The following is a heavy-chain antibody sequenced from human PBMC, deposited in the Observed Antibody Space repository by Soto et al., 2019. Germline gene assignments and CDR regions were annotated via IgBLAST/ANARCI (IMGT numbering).Heavy chain of an antibody. Sequence: SETLSLTCTVSGGSISSSSYYWGWIRQPPGKGLEWIGSIYYSGSTYYNPSLKSRVTISVDTSKNQFSLKLSSVTAADTAVYYCARRDMYYYDSSGYGGWFDPWGQGTLVTVSS. CDR1: GGSISSSSYY. V-gene: IGHV4-39*01. CDR3: ARRDMYYYDSSGYGGWFDP. CDR2: IYYSGST. D-gene: IGHD3-22*01. J-gene: IGHJ5*02.